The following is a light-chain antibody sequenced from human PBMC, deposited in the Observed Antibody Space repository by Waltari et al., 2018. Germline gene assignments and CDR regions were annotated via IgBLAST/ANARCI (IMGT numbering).Light chain of an antibody. V-gene: IGLV3-1*01. CDR3: QALGTGALV. CDR2: QDT. J-gene: IGLJ3*02. Sequence: WDQQSPGQPLLLVSYQDTKRPAEIPERFSVSKTASAATLTITGTQAMDEADYYCQALGTGALVFGGGTKLTVL.